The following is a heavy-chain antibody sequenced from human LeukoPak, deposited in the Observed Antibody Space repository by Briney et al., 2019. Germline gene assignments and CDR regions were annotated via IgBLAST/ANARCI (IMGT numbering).Heavy chain of an antibody. CDR1: GGTFSSYT. CDR2: IIPILGIA. Sequence: PVKVSCKASGGTFSSYTISWVRQAPGQGLEWMGRIIPILGIANYAQKFQGRVTITADKSTSTAYMELSSLRSEDTAVYYCARGPHYDSSGYYSFQHWGQGTLVTVSS. J-gene: IGHJ1*01. V-gene: IGHV1-69*02. CDR3: ARGPHYDSSGYYSFQH. D-gene: IGHD3-22*01.